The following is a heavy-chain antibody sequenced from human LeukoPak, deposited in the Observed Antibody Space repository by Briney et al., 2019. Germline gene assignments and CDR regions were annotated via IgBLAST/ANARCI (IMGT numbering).Heavy chain of an antibody. V-gene: IGHV3-23*01. CDR2: IYFSGGNT. J-gene: IGHJ4*02. CDR1: GFTFSNYA. Sequence: GGSLRLSCAASGFTFSNYAMSWVRQAPGKGLEWVSTIYFSGGNTYSADSVKGRFTISRDNSKNTLYLQMNSLRAEDTAVYYCAKDLRYYGSGSYQFDYWGQGTLVTVSS. D-gene: IGHD3-10*01. CDR3: AKDLRYYGSGSYQFDY.